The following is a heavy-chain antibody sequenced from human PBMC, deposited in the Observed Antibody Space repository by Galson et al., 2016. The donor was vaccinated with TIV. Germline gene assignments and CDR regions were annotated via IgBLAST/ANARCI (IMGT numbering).Heavy chain of an antibody. CDR1: GFTFNTYS. CDR2: ISRGGSAV. D-gene: IGHD6-13*01. Sequence: SLRLSCAASGFTFNTYSLNWVRQAPGKGLEWISYISRGGSAVFYADSVKGRFSISRDNAKSSLYLQMNSLRTEDTAVYYCAREISRSYRDDAFDIWGQGTMVTVSS. V-gene: IGHV3-48*01. CDR3: AREISRSYRDDAFDI. J-gene: IGHJ3*02.